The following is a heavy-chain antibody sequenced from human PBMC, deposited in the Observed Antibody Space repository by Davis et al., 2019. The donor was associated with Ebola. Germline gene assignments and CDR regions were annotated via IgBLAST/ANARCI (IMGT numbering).Heavy chain of an antibody. D-gene: IGHD1-26*01. Sequence: GESLKISCAASGFTFSSYGMHWVRQAPGKGLEWVAVISYDGSNKYYADSVKGRFTISRDNSKNTLYLQMNSLRAEDTAVYYCAKDRSWELPGFFDYWGQGTLVTVSS. J-gene: IGHJ4*02. CDR2: ISYDGSNK. CDR3: AKDRSWELPGFFDY. CDR1: GFTFSSYG. V-gene: IGHV3-30*18.